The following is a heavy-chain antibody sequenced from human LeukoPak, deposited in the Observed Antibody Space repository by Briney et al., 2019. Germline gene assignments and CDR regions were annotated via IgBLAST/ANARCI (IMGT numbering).Heavy chain of an antibody. Sequence: GGSLRLSCAASGFTFRSYAMHWVRQAPGKGLEWVAVISYDGSNKYYADSVKGRFTISRDSSKNTLYLEMNSLRAEDTAVYYCATSSQAAAGSLWGQGTLVTVSS. CDR2: ISYDGSNK. V-gene: IGHV3-30-3*01. CDR1: GFTFRSYA. D-gene: IGHD6-13*01. CDR3: ATSSQAAAGSL. J-gene: IGHJ4*02.